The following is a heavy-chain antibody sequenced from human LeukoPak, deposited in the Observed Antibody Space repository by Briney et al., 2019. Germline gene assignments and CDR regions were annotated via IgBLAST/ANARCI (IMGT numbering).Heavy chain of an antibody. CDR3: AKDPTVRGVIPNWFDP. J-gene: IGHJ5*02. D-gene: IGHD3-10*01. CDR1: EFTFSSYA. Sequence: GGSLRLSCAASEFTFSSYAMSWVRQAPGKGLEWVSAISGSGGSTYYADSVKGRFTISRDNSKNTLYLQMNSLRAEDTAVYYCAKDPTVRGVIPNWFDPWGQGTLVTVSS. CDR2: ISGSGGST. V-gene: IGHV3-23*01.